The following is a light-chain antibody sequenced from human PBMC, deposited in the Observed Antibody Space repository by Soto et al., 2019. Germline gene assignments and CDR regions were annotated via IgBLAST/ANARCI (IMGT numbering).Light chain of an antibody. CDR1: SSNIGSNT. Sequence: QSVLTQPPSASGTPGQRVTISCSGSSSNIGSNTVNWYQQLPGTAPKLLIYTYNQRPSGVPDRFSGSKSDTSASLAISGLQSEDEADYYCAAWDDSLNAWVFGGGTKLTVL. CDR2: TYN. CDR3: AAWDDSLNAWV. J-gene: IGLJ3*02. V-gene: IGLV1-44*01.